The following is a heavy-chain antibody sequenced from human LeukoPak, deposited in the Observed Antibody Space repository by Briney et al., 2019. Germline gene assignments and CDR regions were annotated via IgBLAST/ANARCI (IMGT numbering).Heavy chain of an antibody. J-gene: IGHJ4*02. CDR1: GYTFTSYD. CDR2: MNPNSGNT. Sequence: ASVKVSCKASGYTFTSYDINWVRQATGQGLEWMGWMNPNSGNTGYAQKFQGRVTFTRNTSINTAYMDLSSLRSEDTAVYYCARAIPPPHCTTITCFKPFDYWGQGTLVTVSS. V-gene: IGHV1-8*03. D-gene: IGHD2-2*01. CDR3: ARAIPPPHCTTITCFKPFDY.